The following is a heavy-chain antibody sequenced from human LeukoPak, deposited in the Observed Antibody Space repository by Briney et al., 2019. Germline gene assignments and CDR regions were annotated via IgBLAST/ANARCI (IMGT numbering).Heavy chain of an antibody. Sequence: GGSLRLSCAASGFTLSSYGMNWVRQAPGKGLEWVSYISSSSSTMYYADSVKGRFTISRDNANNSLYLQMNSLRAEDTAVYYCARDKYYKDVWGKGTTVTVSS. CDR3: ARDKYYKDV. CDR1: GFTLSSYG. J-gene: IGHJ6*03. V-gene: IGHV3-48*01. CDR2: ISSSSSTM.